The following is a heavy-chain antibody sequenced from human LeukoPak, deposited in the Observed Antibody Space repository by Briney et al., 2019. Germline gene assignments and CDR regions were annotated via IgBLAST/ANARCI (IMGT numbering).Heavy chain of an antibody. Sequence: PSETLSLTCTVSGGSISSYYWSWIRQPPGKGLEWIGYIYYSGSTNYNPSLKSRVTISVDTSKNQFSLKLSSVPAADTAVYYCARDAYDSSGYYSRDWGQGTLVTVSS. CDR2: IYYSGST. V-gene: IGHV4-59*01. CDR1: GGSISSYY. D-gene: IGHD3-22*01. J-gene: IGHJ4*02. CDR3: ARDAYDSSGYYSRD.